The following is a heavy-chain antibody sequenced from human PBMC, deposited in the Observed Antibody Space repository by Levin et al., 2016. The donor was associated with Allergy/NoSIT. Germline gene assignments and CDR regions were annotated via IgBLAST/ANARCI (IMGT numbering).Heavy chain of an antibody. CDR2: IYYSGST. D-gene: IGHD2-15*01. V-gene: IGHV4-31*02. CDR3: ARVDCGGGRCYSGYFDY. J-gene: IGHJ4*02. Sequence: WIRQPPGKGLEWIGYIYYSGSTYYNPSLKSRVTIAVDTSKNQFSLKLSSVTAADTAVYYCARVDCGGGRCYSGYFDYWGQGTLVTVSS.